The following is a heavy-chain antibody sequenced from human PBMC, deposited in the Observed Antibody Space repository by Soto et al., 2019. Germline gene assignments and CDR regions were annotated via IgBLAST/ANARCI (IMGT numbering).Heavy chain of an antibody. J-gene: IGHJ4*02. CDR2: ISGSSSYT. Sequence: GGSLRLSCAASGFTFSSYAMSWIRQAPGKGLEWVSYISGSSSYTNYADSVKGRFTISRDNAKISLYLQMNSLRAEDTAVYYCARVDKAYYYESGGSWYPFDYWGKGTLVTV. D-gene: IGHD3-22*01. V-gene: IGHV3-11*06. CDR3: ARVDKAYYYESGGSWYPFDY. CDR1: GFTFSSYA.